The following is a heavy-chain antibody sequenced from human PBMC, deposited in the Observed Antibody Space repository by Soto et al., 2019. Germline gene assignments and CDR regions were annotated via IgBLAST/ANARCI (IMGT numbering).Heavy chain of an antibody. CDR2: FDPEVGET. CDR1: GYTLTELS. CDR3: AINSGYDDY. J-gene: IGHJ4*02. V-gene: IGHV1-24*01. Sequence: GASVKVSCKVSGYTLTELSMHWVRQAPGKGLEWMGGFDPEVGETNYAQKFQGRVTITADKSTSTAYMELSSLRSEDTAVYYRAINSGYDDYWGQGTLVTVSS. D-gene: IGHD5-12*01.